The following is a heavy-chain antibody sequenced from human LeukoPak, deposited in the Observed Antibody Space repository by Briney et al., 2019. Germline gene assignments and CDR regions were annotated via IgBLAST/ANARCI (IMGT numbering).Heavy chain of an antibody. J-gene: IGHJ6*03. CDR1: GYTFTGYY. D-gene: IGHD2-2*01. V-gene: IGHV1-2*02. CDR2: INPNSGGT. CDR3: ARAGRAGARYCSSTSCYHYYMDV. Sequence: GASVKVSCKASGYTFTGYYMHWVRQAPGQGLEWMGWINPNSGGTNYAQKFQGRVTMTRDTSISTAYMELSRLRSDDTAVYYCARAGRAGARYCSSTSCYHYYMDVWGKGTTVTVSS.